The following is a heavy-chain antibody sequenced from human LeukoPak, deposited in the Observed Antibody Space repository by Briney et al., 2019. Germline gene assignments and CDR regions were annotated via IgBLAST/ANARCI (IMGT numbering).Heavy chain of an antibody. D-gene: IGHD2-15*01. J-gene: IGHJ6*04. CDR3: AKDLEDCSGGSCYPYYYYGMDV. CDR2: ISYDGSNK. Sequence: GGSLRLSCAASGFTFSSYGMHWVRQAPGKGLEWVAVISYDGSNKYYADSVKGRFTISRDSSKNTLYLQMNSLRAEDTAVYYCAKDLEDCSGGSCYPYYYYGMDVWGKGTTVTVSS. V-gene: IGHV3-30*18. CDR1: GFTFSSYG.